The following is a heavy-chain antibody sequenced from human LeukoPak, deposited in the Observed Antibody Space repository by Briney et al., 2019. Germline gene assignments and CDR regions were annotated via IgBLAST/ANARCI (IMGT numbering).Heavy chain of an antibody. J-gene: IGHJ4*02. Sequence: GVSLRLSCATSGFTFSNYWMSWVREAPGKGLEWVANIKQDGSEKYYVDSVKGRYTISRDNAKNSLYLQMNSLRAEDTAVYYCARDSSPGYYDYVWGTYPRYWGQGTLVTVSS. V-gene: IGHV3-7*05. CDR3: ARDSSPGYYDYVWGTYPRY. CDR2: IKQDGSEK. D-gene: IGHD3-16*02. CDR1: GFTFSNYW.